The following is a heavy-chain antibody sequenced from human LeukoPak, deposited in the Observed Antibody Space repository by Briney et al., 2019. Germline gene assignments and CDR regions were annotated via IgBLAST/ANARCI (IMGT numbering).Heavy chain of an antibody. V-gene: IGHV4-59*01. CDR3: AIVFRIQYSFSP. CDR1: GGSISSYY. D-gene: IGHD5/OR15-5a*01. Sequence: SETLSLTCTVSGGSISSYYWSWIRQPPGKRLEWIGYIYYSGSTKYNPSLKSRVTISADTSKNQFSLNLSSVTAADTALYYCAIVFRIQYSFSPWGQGILVTVSS. CDR2: IYYSGST. J-gene: IGHJ5*02.